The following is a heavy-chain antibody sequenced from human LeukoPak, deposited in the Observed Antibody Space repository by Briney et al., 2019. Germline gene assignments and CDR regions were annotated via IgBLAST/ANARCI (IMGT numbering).Heavy chain of an antibody. Sequence: PGGSLRLSCAASGFTFSSYSMTWVRQAPGKGLEWVSSISSSSSYIYYADSVKGRFTISRDNAKNSLYLQMNSLRAEDTAVYYCARGGYYDSSGYFNYFDYWGQGTLVTVSS. CDR3: ARGGYYDSSGYFNYFDY. CDR2: ISSSSSYI. J-gene: IGHJ4*02. V-gene: IGHV3-21*01. D-gene: IGHD3-22*01. CDR1: GFTFSSYS.